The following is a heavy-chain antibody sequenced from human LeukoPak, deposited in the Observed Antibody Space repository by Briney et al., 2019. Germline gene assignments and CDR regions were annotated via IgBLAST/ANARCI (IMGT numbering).Heavy chain of an antibody. CDR1: GYTFTSYG. Sequence: ASVKVSCKASGYTFTSYGISWVRQAPGQGLEWMGWINPNSGGTNYAQKFQGRVTMTRDTSISTAYMELSRLRSDDTAVYYCARDFRTSSGWYWKGYFDYWGQGTLVTVSS. CDR2: INPNSGGT. CDR3: ARDFRTSSGWYWKGYFDY. D-gene: IGHD6-19*01. V-gene: IGHV1-2*02. J-gene: IGHJ4*02.